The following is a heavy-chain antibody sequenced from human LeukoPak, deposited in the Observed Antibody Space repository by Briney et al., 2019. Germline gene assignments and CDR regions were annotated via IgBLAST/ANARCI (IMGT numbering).Heavy chain of an antibody. J-gene: IGHJ6*02. Sequence: PGGSLRLSCAASGFIFSDYNMNWVRQAPGKGLEWVSHINGNSITRYYADSVRGRFTISRDNAKNSLYLQMNSLRDEDTAVCYCARYFGDPQGMDVWGQGTTVTVSS. CDR1: GFIFSDYN. CDR2: INGNSITR. CDR3: ARYFGDPQGMDV. V-gene: IGHV3-48*02. D-gene: IGHD3-10*01.